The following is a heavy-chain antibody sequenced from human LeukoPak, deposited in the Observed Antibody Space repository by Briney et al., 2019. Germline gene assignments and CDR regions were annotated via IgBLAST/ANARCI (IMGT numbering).Heavy chain of an antibody. CDR1: GFTFSDYY. CDR2: ISSSGSTI. V-gene: IGHV3-11*04. CDR3: ARDSIPYGSGSSDY. Sequence: KAGGSLRLSCAASGFTFSDYYMSWIRQAPGKGLEWVSYISSSGSTIYYADSVKGRFTISRDNARNSLYLQMNSLRAEDTAVYYCARDSIPYGSGSSDYWGQGTLVTVSS. J-gene: IGHJ4*02. D-gene: IGHD3-10*01.